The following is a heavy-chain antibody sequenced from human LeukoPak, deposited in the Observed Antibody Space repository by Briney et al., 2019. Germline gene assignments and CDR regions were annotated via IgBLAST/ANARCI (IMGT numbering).Heavy chain of an antibody. V-gene: IGHV3-23*01. CDR3: AKEHYGSGNDAFDI. CDR2: ISGSGGST. J-gene: IGHJ3*02. Sequence: PGGSLRLSCAASGFTFGDYVMWVRQAPGKGLEWVSAISGSGGSTYYADSVKGRFTISRDNSKNTLYLQMNSLRAEDTAVYYCAKEHYGSGNDAFDIWGQGTMVTVSS. D-gene: IGHD3-10*01. CDR1: GFTFGDYV.